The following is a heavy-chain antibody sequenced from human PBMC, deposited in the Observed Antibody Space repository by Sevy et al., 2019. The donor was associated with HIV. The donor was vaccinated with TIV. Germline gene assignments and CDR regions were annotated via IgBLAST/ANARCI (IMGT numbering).Heavy chain of an antibody. CDR2: ISGSGGST. V-gene: IGHV3-23*01. CDR3: AKDGKEELHKFPFDY. J-gene: IGHJ4*02. D-gene: IGHD1-26*01. Sequence: GGSLILSCAASGFTFSSYAMSWVRQAPGKGLEWVSAISGSGGSTYYADSVKGRFTISRDNSKNTLYLQMNSLRAEDTAVYYCAKDGKEELHKFPFDYWGQGTLVTVSS. CDR1: GFTFSSYA.